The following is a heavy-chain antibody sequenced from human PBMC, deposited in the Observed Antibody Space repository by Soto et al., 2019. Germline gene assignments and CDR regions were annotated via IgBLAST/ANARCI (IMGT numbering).Heavy chain of an antibody. V-gene: IGHV3-23*01. J-gene: IGHJ4*02. CDR3: AKGNSGSYSRYFDY. Sequence: PGGSLRLSCAASGFIFSNYDMGWVRQAPGQGLEWGSGISDSGDRVYYADSVKGRFTISRDNSKNTLYLQMDSLRAEDTAVYYCAKGNSGSYSRYFDYWGPGTLVTVSS. D-gene: IGHD3-10*01. CDR1: GFIFSNYD. CDR2: ISDSGDRV.